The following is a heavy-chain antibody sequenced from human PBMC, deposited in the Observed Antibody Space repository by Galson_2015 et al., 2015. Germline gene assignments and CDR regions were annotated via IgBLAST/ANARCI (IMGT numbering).Heavy chain of an antibody. Sequence: SLRLSCAASGFTFTKYGMTWVRQAPGKGLEWVSVISGDTRTIYYADSVKGRFTTSRDNSKNTVYLQMNSLRAEDTAVYYCAKDSTSSEAPDWGQGTLVTVSS. J-gene: IGHJ4*02. CDR2: ISGDTRTI. V-gene: IGHV3-23*01. D-gene: IGHD6-19*01. CDR1: GFTFTKYG. CDR3: AKDSTSSEAPD.